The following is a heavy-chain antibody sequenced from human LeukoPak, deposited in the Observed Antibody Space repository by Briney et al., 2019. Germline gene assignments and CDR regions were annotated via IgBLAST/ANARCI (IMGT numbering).Heavy chain of an antibody. CDR1: GFTFSNYW. Sequence: GGSLILSCAASGFTFSNYWMHWVRQAPGKGLVWVSRIKSDGSDTSYADSVKGRFTVSRDNAKNTLYLQMNSLRVEDTAVYYCARDLTYGSNWFDPWGQGTLVTVSS. V-gene: IGHV3-74*01. D-gene: IGHD4-17*01. CDR2: IKSDGSDT. J-gene: IGHJ5*02. CDR3: ARDLTYGSNWFDP.